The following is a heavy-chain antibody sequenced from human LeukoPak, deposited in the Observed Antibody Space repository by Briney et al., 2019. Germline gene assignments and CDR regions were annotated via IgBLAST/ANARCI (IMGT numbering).Heavy chain of an antibody. V-gene: IGHV4-34*01. Sequence: SETLSLTCAVYGGSFSGYYWSWIRQPPGKGLEWIGEINHSGSTNYNPSLKSRVTISVDTSKNHFSLKLSSVTAADTAAYYCARGDYGDYSFYWYFDLWGRGTLVTVSS. CDR2: INHSGST. D-gene: IGHD4-17*01. J-gene: IGHJ2*01. CDR3: ARGDYGDYSFYWYFDL. CDR1: GGSFSGYY.